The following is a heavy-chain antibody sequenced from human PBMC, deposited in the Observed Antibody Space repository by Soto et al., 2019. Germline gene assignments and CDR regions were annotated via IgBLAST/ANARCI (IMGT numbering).Heavy chain of an antibody. V-gene: IGHV4-30-4*01. CDR3: AREIIPLTTDWYFDL. CDR2: TYDSGST. D-gene: IGHD4-17*01. CDR1: GGSISGGGYY. Sequence: QVQLQESGPGLVKPSETLSLTCTVSGGSISGGGYYWSWIRQPPGKGLEWIGYTYDSGSTYYNPSVKRRISISIDTSKNQFSLRLTSVTAADTAVYYCAREIIPLTTDWYFDLWGRGTLVTVSS. J-gene: IGHJ2*01.